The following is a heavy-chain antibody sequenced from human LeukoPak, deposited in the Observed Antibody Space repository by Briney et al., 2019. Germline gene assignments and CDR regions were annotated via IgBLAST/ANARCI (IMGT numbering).Heavy chain of an antibody. Sequence: GGSLRLSCAASGFTLTSYGIHWVRQAPGKGLEWVAAAQGDGRLQYYADSVKGRFTISKDISKSTLYVQMNSLRAEDTAVYYCATGGGFYYGHWGQGTLVTVSS. CDR1: GFTLTSYG. CDR3: ATGGGFYYGH. J-gene: IGHJ4*02. CDR2: AQGDGRLQ. V-gene: IGHV3-33*08. D-gene: IGHD3-22*01.